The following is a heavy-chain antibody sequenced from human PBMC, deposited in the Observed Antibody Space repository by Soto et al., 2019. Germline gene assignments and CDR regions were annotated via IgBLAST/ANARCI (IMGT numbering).Heavy chain of an antibody. J-gene: IGHJ4*02. D-gene: IGHD2-2*03. Sequence: QVQLQQSGAELKRPGSSVKFSGKAPGASFNSYGFAWVRRAPGQGLEWLGKITPALHLTNYAQSLQGRVTITADTSTSTLYLELTSLTSKDTAVYYCAWMKMARLDHWGQGTLVTVSS. V-gene: IGHV1-69*09. CDR1: GASFNSYG. CDR3: AWMKMARLDH. CDR2: ITPALHLT.